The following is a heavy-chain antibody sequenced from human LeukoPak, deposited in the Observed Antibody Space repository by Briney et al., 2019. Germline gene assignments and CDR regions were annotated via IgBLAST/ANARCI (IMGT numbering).Heavy chain of an antibody. CDR3: ARHSGRTKSSFSFNY. V-gene: IGHV3-48*01. D-gene: IGHD2-2*01. CDR2: ISSSSSTI. J-gene: IGHJ4*02. CDR1: GFTFSSYS. Sequence: GGSLRLSCAASGFTFSSYSMNWVRQAPGKGLEWVSYISSSSSTIYYADSVKGRFTISRDNAKNSLYLQMNSLRAEDTAVYYCARHSGRTKSSFSFNYWGQGTLVTVSS.